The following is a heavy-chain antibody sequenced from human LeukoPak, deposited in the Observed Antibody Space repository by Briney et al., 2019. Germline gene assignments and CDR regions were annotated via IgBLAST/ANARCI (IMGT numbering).Heavy chain of an antibody. CDR2: IYYSGST. D-gene: IGHD3-3*01. CDR1: GGSISSGGYY. V-gene: IGHV4-31*03. Sequence: SETLSLTCTVSGGSISSGGYYWSWIRQHPGKGLEWIGYIYYSGSTYYNPSLKSRVTIPVDTSKNRFSLKLSSVTAADTAVYYCARLSDFWSGYPSSYGMDVWGQGTTVTVSS. J-gene: IGHJ6*02. CDR3: ARLSDFWSGYPSSYGMDV.